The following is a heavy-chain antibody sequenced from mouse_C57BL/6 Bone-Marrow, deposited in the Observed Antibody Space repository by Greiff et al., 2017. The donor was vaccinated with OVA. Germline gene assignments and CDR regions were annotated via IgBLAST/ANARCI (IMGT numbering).Heavy chain of an antibody. J-gene: IGHJ3*01. CDR2: ISSGSSTI. Sequence: DVKLVESGGGLVKPGGSLKLSCAASGFTFSDYGMHWVRQAPEKGLEWVAYISSGSSTIYYADTVKGRFTISRDNAKNTLFLQMTSLRSEDTAMYYCAREIYYYGSSYFAYWGQGTLVTVSA. CDR3: AREIYYYGSSYFAY. CDR1: GFTFSDYG. V-gene: IGHV5-17*01. D-gene: IGHD1-1*01.